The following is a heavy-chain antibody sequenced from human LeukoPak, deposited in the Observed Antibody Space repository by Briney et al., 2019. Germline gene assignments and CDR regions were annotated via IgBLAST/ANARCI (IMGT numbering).Heavy chain of an antibody. CDR1: GGSFSGYY. Sequence: SETLSLTCAVYGGSFSGYYWSWIRQPPGKGLEWIWEINHSGSTNYNPSLKSRVTISVDTSKNQFSLKLSSVTAADTAVYYCARKRNVVPAAIGYFDYWGQGTLVTVSS. CDR3: ARKRNVVPAAIGYFDY. V-gene: IGHV4-34*01. CDR2: INHSGST. D-gene: IGHD2-2*02. J-gene: IGHJ4*02.